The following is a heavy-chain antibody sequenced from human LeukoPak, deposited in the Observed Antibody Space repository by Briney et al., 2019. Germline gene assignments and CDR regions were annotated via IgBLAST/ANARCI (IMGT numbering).Heavy chain of an antibody. CDR3: AKDHYVSGRYDAFDI. V-gene: IGHV3-23*01. J-gene: IGHJ3*02. CDR2: FSGSGGST. D-gene: IGHD3-10*01. Sequence: GGSLRLSCASSGFTFSNYAMSWVRQAPGKGLEWVSTFSGSGGSTYYADSVKGRFTNSRDNATNTLYLQMNRLRAEDTAVYYCAKDHYVSGRYDAFDIWGQGTMVTVSS. CDR1: GFTFSNYA.